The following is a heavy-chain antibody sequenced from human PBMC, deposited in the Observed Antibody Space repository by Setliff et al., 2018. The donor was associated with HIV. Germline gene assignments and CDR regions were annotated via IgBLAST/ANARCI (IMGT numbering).Heavy chain of an antibody. Sequence: ASVKVSCKASGYTFSSYDIYWVRQAPGQGLEWMGFINPNADHTGYAQKFQGRVTMTSDITISTAYMELNTLTSDDTAVYYCARQSDSSGYFPSWYFDYWAQGTLVTVSS. CDR1: GYTFSSYD. CDR2: INPNADHT. CDR3: ARQSDSSGYFPSWYFDY. J-gene: IGHJ4*02. D-gene: IGHD3-22*01. V-gene: IGHV1-8*01.